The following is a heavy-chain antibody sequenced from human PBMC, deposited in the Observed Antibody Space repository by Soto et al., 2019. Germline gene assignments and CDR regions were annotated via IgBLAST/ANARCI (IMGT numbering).Heavy chain of an antibody. J-gene: IGHJ4*02. CDR3: ARDLFGYPNDY. CDR2: ISSSSSYI. CDR1: GFTFSIYS. V-gene: IGHV3-21*01. D-gene: IGHD3-3*01. Sequence: GGSLRLSCAASGFTFSIYSMNWVRQAPGKGLEWVSSISSSSSYIYYADSVKGRFTISRDNAKNSLYLQMNSLRAEDTAVYYCARDLFGYPNDYWGQGTLVTVSS.